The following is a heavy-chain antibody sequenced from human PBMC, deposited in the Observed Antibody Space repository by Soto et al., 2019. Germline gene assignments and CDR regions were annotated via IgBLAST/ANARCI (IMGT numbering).Heavy chain of an antibody. V-gene: IGHV5-10-1*01. CDR2: IDPSDSQT. J-gene: IGHJ4*02. Sequence: GESLKISCKGSGYSFAGYWITWVRQKPGKGLECMGRIDPSDSQTYYSPSFRGHVTISATKSITTVFLQWSSLRASDTAMYYCARQIYDSDTGPNFQYYFDSWGQGPPVTVSS. CDR3: ARQIYDSDTGPNFQYYFDS. D-gene: IGHD3-22*01. CDR1: GYSFAGYW.